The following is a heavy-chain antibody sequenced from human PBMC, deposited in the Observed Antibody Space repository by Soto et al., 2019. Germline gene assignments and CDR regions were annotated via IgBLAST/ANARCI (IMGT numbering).Heavy chain of an antibody. CDR3: VRIRYQLPSSVLWLDP. D-gene: IGHD3-16*01. CDR1: GGFLSASY. Sequence: TLSLTCAVSGGFLSASYWTWVRQPPGKGLEWIGEINHVGGTNYNPSLKSRVTMSVDTSQNQFSLRLISVTAADTAMYFCVRIRYQLPSSVLWLDPWGQGTPVTVSS. V-gene: IGHV4-34*01. CDR2: INHVGGT. J-gene: IGHJ5*02.